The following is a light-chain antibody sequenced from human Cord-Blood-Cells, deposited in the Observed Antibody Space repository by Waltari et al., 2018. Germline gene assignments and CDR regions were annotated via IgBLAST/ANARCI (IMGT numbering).Light chain of an antibody. CDR3: AAWDDSLKV. CDR2: HDD. V-gene: IGLV1-36*01. J-gene: IGLJ3*02. CDR1: SSNIGNNA. Sequence: QSVLTQPPSVSEAPRQRVTISCSGSSSNIGNNAVNWYQQLPGKAPKLLIYHDDLLPSGVSDRCSGSKSGTSASLAISGLQSEDEADYYCAAWDDSLKVFGGGTKLTVL.